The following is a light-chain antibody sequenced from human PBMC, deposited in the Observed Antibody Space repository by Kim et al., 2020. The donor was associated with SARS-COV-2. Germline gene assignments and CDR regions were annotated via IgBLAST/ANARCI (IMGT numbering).Light chain of an antibody. CDR2: GAS. J-gene: IGKJ4*01. CDR3: QQYNEWPPLT. V-gene: IGKV3-15*01. CDR1: QSVSGN. Sequence: EIVMTQSPATLSVSPGERATLSCRASQSVSGNLAWYQQKPGQAPRLLIYGASTRASGIPVRFSGSGSGTEFTLTISSLQSEDFAVYYCQQYNEWPPLTFGGGTKVDIK.